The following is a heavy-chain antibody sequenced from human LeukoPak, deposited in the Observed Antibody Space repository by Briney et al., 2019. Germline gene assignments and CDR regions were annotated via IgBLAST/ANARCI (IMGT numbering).Heavy chain of an antibody. CDR2: IYYSGST. V-gene: IGHV4-59*08. Sequence: SETLSLTCTVSGGSISSYHWSWIRQPPGKGLEWIGYIYYSGSTNYNPSLKSRVTISVDTSKNQFSLKLSSVTAADTAVYYCARLPGIVGASVYYYGMDVWGQGTTVTVSS. CDR3: ARLPGIVGASVYYYGMDV. CDR1: GGSISSYH. D-gene: IGHD1-26*01. J-gene: IGHJ6*02.